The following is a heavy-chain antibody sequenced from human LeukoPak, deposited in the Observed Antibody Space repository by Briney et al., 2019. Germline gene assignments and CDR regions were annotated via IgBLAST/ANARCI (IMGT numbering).Heavy chain of an antibody. J-gene: IGHJ5*02. D-gene: IGHD4-11*01. CDR1: GFTVSSNY. V-gene: IGHV3-66*01. Sequence: GGSLRLSCAASGFTVSSNYMSWVRQAPGKGLEWVSVIYSGGSTYYADSVKGRFTISRDNSKNTLYLQMNSLRAEDTAVYYCARVDALGGPTVTRNWFDPWGQGTLVTVSP. CDR2: IYSGGST. CDR3: ARVDALGGPTVTRNWFDP.